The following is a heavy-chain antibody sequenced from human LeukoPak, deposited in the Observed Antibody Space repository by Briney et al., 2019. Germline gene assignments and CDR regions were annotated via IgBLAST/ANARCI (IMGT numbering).Heavy chain of an antibody. Sequence: GGSLRLSCAASGFTFSSNYMSWVRQAPGKGLEWVSVIYSGGSTYYADSVKGRFTISRDNSKNTLYLQMNSLRAEDTAVYYCARRAEYQLLLGGYYFDYWGQGTLVTVS. CDR1: GFTFSSNY. CDR2: IYSGGST. D-gene: IGHD2-2*01. CDR3: ARRAEYQLLLGGYYFDY. V-gene: IGHV3-66*02. J-gene: IGHJ4*02.